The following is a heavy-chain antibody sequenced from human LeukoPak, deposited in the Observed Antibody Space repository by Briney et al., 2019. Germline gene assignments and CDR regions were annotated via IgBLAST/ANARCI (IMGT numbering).Heavy chain of an antibody. J-gene: IGHJ4*02. Sequence: PSETLSLTCTVSGGSISSRNYYWGWIRQPPGKGLEWIASIYYSGSTYYNPSLKSRVTISVDTSKSQFSLKLNSVTAADTAVYYCARGLGGSRENYWGQGTLVTVSS. CDR2: IYYSGST. V-gene: IGHV4-39*01. CDR3: ARGLGGSRENY. CDR1: GGSISSRNYY. D-gene: IGHD1-26*01.